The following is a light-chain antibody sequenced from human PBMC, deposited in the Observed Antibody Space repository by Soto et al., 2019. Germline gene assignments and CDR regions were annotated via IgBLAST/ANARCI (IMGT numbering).Light chain of an antibody. CDR3: QQYGSSPRT. CDR2: DAS. J-gene: IGKJ1*01. CDR1: QSVSSSY. Sequence: ENVLTQSPGTLSLSPGERATLSCRASQSVSSSYLAWYQQKPGQAPRLLIYDASSRATGIPDRFSGSGSGTDFTLTISRLEPEDFAVYFCQQYGSSPRTFGQGTKVESK. V-gene: IGKV3-20*01.